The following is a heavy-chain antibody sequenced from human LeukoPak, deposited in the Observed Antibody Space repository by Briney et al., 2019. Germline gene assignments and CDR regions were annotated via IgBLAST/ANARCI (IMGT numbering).Heavy chain of an antibody. D-gene: IGHD3-3*01. Sequence: SETLSLTCTVSGGSISSGGYYRSWIRQHPGKGLEWIGYIYYSGSTYSNPSLKSRVTISVDTSKNQFSLKLSSVTAADTAVYYCARMDRSIFGVVIIDYWGQGTLVTVSS. CDR2: IYYSGST. J-gene: IGHJ4*02. CDR3: ARMDRSIFGVVIIDY. CDR1: GGSISSGGYY. V-gene: IGHV4-31*03.